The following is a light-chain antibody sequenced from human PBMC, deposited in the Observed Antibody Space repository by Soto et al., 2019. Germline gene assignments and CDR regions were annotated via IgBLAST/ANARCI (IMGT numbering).Light chain of an antibody. CDR3: SSYAVSNNVV. Sequence: QSALTQPPSASGSPGQSVTISCTGTSSDVGNYPYVSWYQQHPGKAPKLMIYEVSKRPSGVPDRFSGSKSGNTASLTVSGLQAEDEADYFCSSYAVSNNVVFGTGTKVTVL. J-gene: IGLJ1*01. V-gene: IGLV2-8*01. CDR1: SSDVGNYPY. CDR2: EVS.